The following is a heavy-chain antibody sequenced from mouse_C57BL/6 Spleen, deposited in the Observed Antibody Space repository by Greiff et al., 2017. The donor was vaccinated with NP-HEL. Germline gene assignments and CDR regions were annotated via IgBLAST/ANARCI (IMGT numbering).Heavy chain of an antibody. D-gene: IGHD2-4*01. CDR2: INPSNGGT. V-gene: IGHV1-53*01. J-gene: IGHJ3*01. CDR3: ARDMPNSSYDYAGAWFAY. CDR1: GYTFTSYW. Sequence: VQLQQPGTELVKPGASVKLSCKASGYTFTSYWMHWVKQRPGQGLEWIGNINPSNGGTNYNEKFKSRATLTVDNSSSTAYMQISSLTSEDFAVYYCARDMPNSSYDYAGAWFAYWGQGTLVTVSA.